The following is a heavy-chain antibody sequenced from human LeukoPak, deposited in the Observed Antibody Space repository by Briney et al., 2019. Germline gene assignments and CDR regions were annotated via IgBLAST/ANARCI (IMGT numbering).Heavy chain of an antibody. Sequence: GGSLRLSCAASGISFSRYSMHWVRQAPGKGLEWVAVISYDGSNKYYADSVEGRFTISRDSSKKTLYLQMNILRAEDTAVYYCARENWVSSGVVVTTRTTDYFDFWGQGTLVTVSS. CDR2: ISYDGSNK. V-gene: IGHV3-30-3*01. D-gene: IGHD3-22*01. CDR1: GISFSRYS. J-gene: IGHJ4*02. CDR3: ARENWVSSGVVVTTRTTDYFDF.